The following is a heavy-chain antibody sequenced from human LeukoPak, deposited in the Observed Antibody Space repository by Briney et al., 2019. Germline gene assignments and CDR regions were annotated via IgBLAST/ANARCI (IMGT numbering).Heavy chain of an antibody. Sequence: PGGSLRLSCAASGFTFSSHSMNWVRQAPGKGLEWVSSISSSSSYIYYADSVKGRFTISRDNSKNTLYLQMNSLRAEDTAVYYCAKDQGPACSSTSCYYYWGQGTLVTVSS. CDR3: AKDQGPACSSTSCYYY. J-gene: IGHJ4*02. CDR2: ISSSSSYI. D-gene: IGHD2-2*01. V-gene: IGHV3-21*04. CDR1: GFTFSSHS.